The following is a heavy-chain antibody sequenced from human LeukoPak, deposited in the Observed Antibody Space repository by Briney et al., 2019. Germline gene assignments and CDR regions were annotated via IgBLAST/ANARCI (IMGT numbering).Heavy chain of an antibody. V-gene: IGHV3-74*01. Sequence: GGSLRLSCSASGFTFSTYWMSWVRQAPGKGLVWVSRISPTGSTTSYADSVKGRFTVSGDNAKNTLYLQVNNLRAEDTAVYYCARGPNSNWSGLDFWGQGTLLTVSS. J-gene: IGHJ4*02. D-gene: IGHD6-6*01. CDR2: ISPTGSTT. CDR3: ARGPNSNWSGLDF. CDR1: GFTFSTYW.